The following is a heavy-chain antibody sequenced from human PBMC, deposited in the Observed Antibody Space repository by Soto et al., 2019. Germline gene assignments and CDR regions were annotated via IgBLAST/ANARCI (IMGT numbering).Heavy chain of an antibody. V-gene: IGHV3-30*18. CDR3: SKAMIGSYDSDAFDV. D-gene: IGHD3-22*01. J-gene: IGHJ3*01. Sequence: SLRLSCAASGFSFSRYGIHWVRQAPGKGLEWVAVISYDESTTFYADSVKGRFTISRDNSKNTLFLQMNSLRPEDTAVYYCSKAMIGSYDSDAFDVWGQGTMVT. CDR2: ISYDESTT. CDR1: GFSFSRYG.